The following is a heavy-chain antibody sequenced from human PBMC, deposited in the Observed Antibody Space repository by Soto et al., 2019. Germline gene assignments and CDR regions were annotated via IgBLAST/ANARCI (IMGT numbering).Heavy chain of an antibody. CDR3: ARKKRGTNYDRSYYFALDV. CDR2: INHSGTT. J-gene: IGHJ6*02. D-gene: IGHD4-4*01. Sequence: SETLSLTCAVYGGSLSGYYWSWTRQPPGKGLEWIGEINHSGTTNYNPSLKSRVTMSVDTSKNQFSLKLSSVTAADTAVFYCARKKRGTNYDRSYYFALDVWGQGTTVTVSS. CDR1: GGSLSGYY. V-gene: IGHV4-34*01.